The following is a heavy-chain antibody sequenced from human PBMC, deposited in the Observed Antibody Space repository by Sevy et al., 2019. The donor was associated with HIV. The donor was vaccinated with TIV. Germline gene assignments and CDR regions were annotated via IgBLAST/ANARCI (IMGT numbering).Heavy chain of an antibody. CDR1: GYSISIGYF. V-gene: IGHV4-38-2*01. J-gene: IGHJ4*02. Sequence: SETLSLTCVVSGYSISIGYFWGWIRQPPGKGLEWIGSIYHRGSTYYNPSLKSRVTISVDTSENQFSLKLTSVTAADTAVYYCAREGSPPVDSRGYYHGPSSNFDYWGQGTLVTVSS. CDR2: IYHRGST. CDR3: AREGSPPVDSRGYYHGPSSNFDY. D-gene: IGHD3-22*01.